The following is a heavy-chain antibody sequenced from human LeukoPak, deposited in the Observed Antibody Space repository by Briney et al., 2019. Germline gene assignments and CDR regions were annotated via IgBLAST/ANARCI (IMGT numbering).Heavy chain of an antibody. CDR1: GGSISTSNYY. CDR3: ARTQLERDREGKGYYFYYMDV. Sequence: SETLSLTCTVSGGSISTSNYYWGWIRQPPGKGLEWIGNIFYSGNTYYSPSLKSRVTISADTSKNQFSLRLSSVSAADTAVYYCARTQLERDREGKGYYFYYMDVWGKGTTVTISS. J-gene: IGHJ6*03. D-gene: IGHD1-1*01. CDR2: IFYSGNT. V-gene: IGHV4-39*07.